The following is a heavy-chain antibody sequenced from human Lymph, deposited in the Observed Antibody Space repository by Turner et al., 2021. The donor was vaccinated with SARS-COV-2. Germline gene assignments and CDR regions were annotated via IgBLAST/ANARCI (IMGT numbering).Heavy chain of an antibody. Sequence: QVQLVQSGAEVKKPGSSVQVSCKASGGTFSTYVISWVRQAPGQGLEWMGGIIPILGIANDAQKFQGRVTITADKTTSTAYMELSSLRAEDTAVYHCARRHSGNYDAFDIWGQGTMVTVSS. CDR2: IIPILGIA. D-gene: IGHD1-26*01. V-gene: IGHV1-69*10. CDR1: GGTFSTYV. CDR3: ARRHSGNYDAFDI. J-gene: IGHJ3*02.